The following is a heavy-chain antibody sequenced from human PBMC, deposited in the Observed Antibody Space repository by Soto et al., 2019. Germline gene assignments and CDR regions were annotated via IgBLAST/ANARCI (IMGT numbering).Heavy chain of an antibody. J-gene: IGHJ6*02. CDR3: ARDRIPTGMHV. CDR2: IYSGGST. V-gene: IGHV3-66*01. Sequence: EVQLVESGGGLVQPGGSLRLSCAASGFTVSSNYMSWVRQAPGKGLEWVSVIYSGGSTYYADSAKGRFTISRDNSKNTLYLQMNSLRAEDTAVYYCARDRIPTGMHVWGQGTTVTVSS. CDR1: GFTVSSNY.